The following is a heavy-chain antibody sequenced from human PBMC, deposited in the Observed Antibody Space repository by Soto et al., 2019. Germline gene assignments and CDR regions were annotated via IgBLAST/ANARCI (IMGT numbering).Heavy chain of an antibody. CDR3: ARERVVVVVSVAPVYFDY. CDR2: IIPMFGTT. D-gene: IGHD2-2*01. J-gene: IGHJ4*02. CDR1: GGTFSSYA. Sequence: QVQLVQSGAEVKKPGSSVKVSCKASGGTFSSYAISWVRQAPGQGLEWMGGIIPMFGTTNHAQKFQGRVTITADESTSTAYMELSSLRYEDPAVYYCARERVVVVVSVAPVYFDYWGQGTLVTVSS. V-gene: IGHV1-69*01.